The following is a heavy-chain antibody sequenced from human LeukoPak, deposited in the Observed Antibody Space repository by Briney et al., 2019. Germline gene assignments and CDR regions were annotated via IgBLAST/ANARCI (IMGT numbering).Heavy chain of an antibody. Sequence: SETLSLTCAVYGGSFSGYYWSWIRQPPGKGLEWIGEINHSGSTNYNPSLKSRVTISVDTSKNQFSLKLSSVTAADTAVYYCARVAVVVPAATRGGWFDPWGQGTLVTVSS. D-gene: IGHD2-2*01. CDR3: ARVAVVVPAATRGGWFDP. CDR1: GGSFSGYY. J-gene: IGHJ5*02. CDR2: INHSGST. V-gene: IGHV4-34*01.